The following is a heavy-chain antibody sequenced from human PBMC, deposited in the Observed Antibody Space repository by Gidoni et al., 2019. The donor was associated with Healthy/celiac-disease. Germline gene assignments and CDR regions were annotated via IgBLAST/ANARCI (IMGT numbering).Heavy chain of an antibody. CDR1: GSPFPSYY. CDR2: INPSGGST. CDR3: ARGGTNMITFGGVIAVFDY. D-gene: IGHD3-16*02. Sequence: QVQLVQSGAEVKKPGASVQVSCKAYGSPFPSYYMHWVRQAPGQGLEWMGIINPSGGSTSYAQKFQGRVTMTRDTSTSTVYMELSSLRSEDTAVYYCARGGTNMITFGGVIAVFDYWGQGTLVTVSS. J-gene: IGHJ4*02. V-gene: IGHV1-46*01.